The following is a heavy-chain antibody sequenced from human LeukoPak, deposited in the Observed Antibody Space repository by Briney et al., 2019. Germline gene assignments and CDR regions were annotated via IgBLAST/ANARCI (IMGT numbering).Heavy chain of an antibody. Sequence: GGSLRLSCAASGFTLSTYWMSWVRQAPGKGLEWVANTNQEGSEKYYVDSVKGRFTISKDNAKNALYLQMNSLRAEDTAVYYCARDPKWLDYWGQGTLVTVSP. CDR3: ARDPKWLDY. CDR1: GFTLSTYW. D-gene: IGHD5-12*01. V-gene: IGHV3-7*01. CDR2: TNQEGSEK. J-gene: IGHJ4*02.